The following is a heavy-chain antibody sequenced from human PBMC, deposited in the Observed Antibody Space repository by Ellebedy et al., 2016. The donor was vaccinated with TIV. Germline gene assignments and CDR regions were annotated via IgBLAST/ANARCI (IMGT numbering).Heavy chain of an antibody. CDR1: GFTYNQYG. CDR2: ISDDGRKD. Sequence: PGGSLRLSCSASGFTYNQYGMHWVRQAPGKGPEWVAVISDDGRKDYYSESEKGRFTISRDNSKNTLLLLMNSLRSEDTAMYYCARDKVGRYYGSGSYTDHWGQGTLVVVSS. J-gene: IGHJ4*02. D-gene: IGHD3-10*01. CDR3: ARDKVGRYYGSGSYTDH. V-gene: IGHV3-30*03.